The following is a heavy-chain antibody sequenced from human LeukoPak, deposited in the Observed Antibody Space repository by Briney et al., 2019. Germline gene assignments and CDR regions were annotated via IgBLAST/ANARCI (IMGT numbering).Heavy chain of an antibody. V-gene: IGHV3-21*01. CDR2: ISSSSSYI. CDR1: GFTFSSYS. CDR3: ARDLSRYYDSSGYYSPRNAFDI. Sequence: PGGSLRLSCAASGFTFSSYSMNWVRQAPGKGLEWVSSISSSSSYIYYADSVKGRFTISRDNAKNSLYLQMNSPRAEDTAVYYCARDLSRYYDSSGYYSPRNAFDIWGQGTMVTVSS. D-gene: IGHD3-22*01. J-gene: IGHJ3*02.